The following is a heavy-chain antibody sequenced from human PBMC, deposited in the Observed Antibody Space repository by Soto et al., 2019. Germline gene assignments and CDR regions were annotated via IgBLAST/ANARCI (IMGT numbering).Heavy chain of an antibody. D-gene: IGHD1-26*01. Sequence: GGSLRLSCAASGFTFSSYAMSWVRQAPGKGLEWVPTISGSGGSTYYADSVKGRFTISRDNSKNTLYLQMNSLRAEDTAVYYCAKPRIVGATSDFDYWGQGTLVTVSS. CDR1: GFTFSSYA. V-gene: IGHV3-23*01. CDR2: ISGSGGST. J-gene: IGHJ4*02. CDR3: AKPRIVGATSDFDY.